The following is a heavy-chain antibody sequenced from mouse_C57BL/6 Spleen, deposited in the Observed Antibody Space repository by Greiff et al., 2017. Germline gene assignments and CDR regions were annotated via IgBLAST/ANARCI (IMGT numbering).Heavy chain of an antibody. V-gene: IGHV1-82*01. Sequence: QVQLQQSGPELVKPGASVKISCKASGYAFSSSWMNWVKQRPGKGLEWIGRIYPGDGDTNYNGKFKGKATLTADKSSSTAYMQLSSLTSEDSAVYFCARWTAQAARGFAYWGQGTLVTVSA. CDR1: GYAFSSSW. CDR2: IYPGDGDT. J-gene: IGHJ3*01. D-gene: IGHD3-2*02. CDR3: ARWTAQAARGFAY.